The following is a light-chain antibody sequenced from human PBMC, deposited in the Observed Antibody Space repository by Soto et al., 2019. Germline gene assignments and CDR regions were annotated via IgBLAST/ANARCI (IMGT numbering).Light chain of an antibody. CDR2: AAS. Sequence: IQFTHAPSSLSAPAVDRVTRTFLASQGITRNLASYQQGPGKDPKLLIYAASTLQSGVPSRFSGSASGTAFTLTISSLQPEDFATYYCQKVSGYPLNCGGGTTGAIK. J-gene: IGKJ4*01. V-gene: IGKV1-9*01. CDR3: QKVSGYPLN. CDR1: QGITRN.